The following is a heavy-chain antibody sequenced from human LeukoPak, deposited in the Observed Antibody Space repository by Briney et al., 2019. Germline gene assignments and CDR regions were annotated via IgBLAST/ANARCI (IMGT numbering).Heavy chain of an antibody. CDR2: ISWNSGSI. Sequence: GGSLRFSCAASGFTFDDYAMHWVRQAPGKGLEWVSGISWNSGSIGYADSVKGRFTISRDNAKNSLYLQMNSLRAEDTALYYCAKASGWYFPTDYWGKGTLVTVA. D-gene: IGHD6-19*01. CDR1: GFTFDDYA. V-gene: IGHV3-9*01. J-gene: IGHJ4*02. CDR3: AKASGWYFPTDY.